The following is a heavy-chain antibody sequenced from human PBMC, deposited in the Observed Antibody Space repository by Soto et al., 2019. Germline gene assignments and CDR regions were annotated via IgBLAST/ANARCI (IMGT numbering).Heavy chain of an antibody. V-gene: IGHV1-69*06. Sequence: QVQLVQSGAEVKKPGSSVKVSCKASGGSFSSYAISWVRQAPVQGLEWMGVIIPIFGTATYAQKFHGRVTIIADKSTSTAYMELSSLRSEDTAVYYCARAGPVAGNHAFDIWGQGTLVTVSS. CDR1: GGSFSSYA. CDR2: IIPIFGTA. CDR3: ARAGPVAGNHAFDI. J-gene: IGHJ3*02. D-gene: IGHD6-19*01.